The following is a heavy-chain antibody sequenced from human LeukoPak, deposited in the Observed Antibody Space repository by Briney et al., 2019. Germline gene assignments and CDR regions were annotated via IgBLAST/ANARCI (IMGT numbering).Heavy chain of an antibody. V-gene: IGHV3-21*01. J-gene: IGHJ6*03. CDR3: ARAREGYGDYYYYMDV. CDR1: GFTFSSYS. Sequence: GGSLRLSCAASGFTFSSYSMNWVRQAPGKGLEWVSSISSSSYIYYADSVKGRFTISRDNAKNSLYLQMNSLRAEDTAVYYCARAREGYGDYYYYMDVWGKGTTVTVSS. D-gene: IGHD4-17*01. CDR2: ISSSSYI.